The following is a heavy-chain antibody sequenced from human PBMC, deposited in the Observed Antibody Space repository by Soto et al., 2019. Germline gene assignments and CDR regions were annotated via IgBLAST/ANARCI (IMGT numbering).Heavy chain of an antibody. CDR1: GGSISSSSYY. Sequence: SETLSLTCTVSGGSISSSSYYWGWIRQPPGKGLEWIGSIYYSGSTYYNPSLKSRVTISVDTSKNQFSLKLSSVTAADTAVYYCARPEGGYCSSTRGPWHYWGQGTLVTVSS. CDR3: ARPEGGYCSSTRGPWHY. V-gene: IGHV4-39*01. CDR2: IYYSGST. D-gene: IGHD2-2*01. J-gene: IGHJ4*02.